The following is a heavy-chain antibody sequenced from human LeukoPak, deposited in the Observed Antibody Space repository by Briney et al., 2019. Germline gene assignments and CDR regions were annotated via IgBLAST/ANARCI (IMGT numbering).Heavy chain of an antibody. CDR1: GYSFSSYY. D-gene: IGHD6-13*01. CDR3: ARRYSSSWSHFDY. Sequence: GESLKISCKGSGYSFSSYYIGWVRQMPGKGLEWMGIIYPGDSDTRYSPSFQGQVTISADKSISTAYLQWSSLKASDTAMYYCARRYSSSWSHFDYWGQGTLVTVSS. V-gene: IGHV5-51*01. J-gene: IGHJ4*02. CDR2: IYPGDSDT.